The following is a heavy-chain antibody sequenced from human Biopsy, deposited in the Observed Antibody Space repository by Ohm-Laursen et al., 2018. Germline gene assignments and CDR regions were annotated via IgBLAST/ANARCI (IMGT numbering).Heavy chain of an antibody. CDR3: ARGSNDSGGLYFPR. D-gene: IGHD4-23*01. J-gene: IGHJ4*02. CDR2: ISSTGYT. Sequence: PGTLSLTCTVSGGSFTGHYWSWIRQPPGKGLEWIGHISSTGYTSYNASLKSRVTISVDTSRNHFSLRLSSLTAADTAVYYCARGSNDSGGLYFPRWGQGTLLTVSS. CDR1: GGSFTGHY. V-gene: IGHV4-59*11.